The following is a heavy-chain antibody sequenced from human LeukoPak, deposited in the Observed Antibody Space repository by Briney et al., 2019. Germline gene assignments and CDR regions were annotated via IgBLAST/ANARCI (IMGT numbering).Heavy chain of an antibody. CDR3: ARGHSSSWYNWFDP. V-gene: IGHV4-59*01. Sequence: SETLSLTCTVSGGSISSYYWSWIRQPPGKGLEWIGYIYYSGSTNYNPSLKSRVTISVDTSKNQFSLKLSSVTAADTAVYYCARGHSSSWYNWFDPWGQGTLVTVSS. J-gene: IGHJ5*02. CDR1: GGSISSYY. CDR2: IYYSGST. D-gene: IGHD6-13*01.